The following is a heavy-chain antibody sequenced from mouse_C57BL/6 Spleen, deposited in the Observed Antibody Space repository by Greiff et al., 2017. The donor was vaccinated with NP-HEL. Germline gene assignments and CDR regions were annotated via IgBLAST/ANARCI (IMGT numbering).Heavy chain of an antibody. Sequence: QVHVKQSGAELVRPGTSVKVSCKASGYAFTNYLIEWVKQRPGQGLEWIGVINPGSGGTNYNEKFKGKATLTADKSSSTAYMQLSSLTSEDSAVYFCARGDGYPYWYFDVWGTGTTVTVSS. J-gene: IGHJ1*03. CDR2: INPGSGGT. CDR3: ARGDGYPYWYFDV. CDR1: GYAFTNYL. V-gene: IGHV1-54*01. D-gene: IGHD2-3*01.